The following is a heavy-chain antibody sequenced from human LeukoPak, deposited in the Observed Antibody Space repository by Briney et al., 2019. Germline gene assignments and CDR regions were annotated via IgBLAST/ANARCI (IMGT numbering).Heavy chain of an antibody. J-gene: IGHJ4*02. Sequence: GGSLRLSCAASGFTFSSYSMNWVRQAPGKGLEWVSSISSSSSYIYYADSVKGRFTISRDNAKNSLYLQMNSLRAEDTAVYYCARDFRDSSGYTDYWGQGTLVTVSS. D-gene: IGHD3-22*01. CDR1: GFTFSSYS. V-gene: IGHV3-21*01. CDR3: ARDFRDSSGYTDY. CDR2: ISSSSSYI.